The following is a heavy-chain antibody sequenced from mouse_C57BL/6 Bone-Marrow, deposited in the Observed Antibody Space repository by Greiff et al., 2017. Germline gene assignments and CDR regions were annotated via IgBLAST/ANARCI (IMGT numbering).Heavy chain of an antibody. CDR2: IDPEDGAT. J-gene: IGHJ3*01. D-gene: IGHD1-1*01. CDR1: GFNIKDYY. V-gene: IGHV14-2*01. CDR3: ARSPYYYGSRFAY. Sequence: VQLQQSGAELVKPGASVKFSCTASGFNIKDYYMHWVKQRTEQGLEWIGRIDPEDGATKYAPQFQGKAIITADTSTNTDYLQLSRPTSENTAVYYCARSPYYYGSRFAYWGQGTLVTVSA.